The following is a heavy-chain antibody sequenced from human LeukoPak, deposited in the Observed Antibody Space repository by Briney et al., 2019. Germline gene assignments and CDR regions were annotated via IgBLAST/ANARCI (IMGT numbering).Heavy chain of an antibody. J-gene: IGHJ1*01. V-gene: IGHV3-21*01. Sequence: GGSLRLSCAASGFTFSSYWMSWVRQAPGKGLEWVSSISSSSSYIYYADSVKGRFTISRDNAKNSLYLQMNSLRAEDTAVYYCARSPNDFWSGYFGGQGTLVTVSS. D-gene: IGHD3-3*01. CDR1: GFTFSSYW. CDR2: ISSSSSYI. CDR3: ARSPNDFWSGYF.